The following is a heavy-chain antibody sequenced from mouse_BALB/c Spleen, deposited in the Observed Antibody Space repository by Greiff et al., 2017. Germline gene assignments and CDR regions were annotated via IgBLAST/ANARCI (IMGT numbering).Heavy chain of an antibody. CDR1: GYTFTDYW. V-gene: IGHV1-69*01. CDR3: ARSIYYGNDGAMDY. Sequence: QVQLQQSGAELVMPGDSLNISCTASGYTFTDYWMHWVKQRPGQGLEWIGAIETSDSYTSYNQKFKGKATLTVDESTSTAYMQLNILTSEDSAIYYCARSIYYGNDGAMDYWGQGTSVTVSS. J-gene: IGHJ4*01. CDR2: IETSDSYT. D-gene: IGHD2-2*01.